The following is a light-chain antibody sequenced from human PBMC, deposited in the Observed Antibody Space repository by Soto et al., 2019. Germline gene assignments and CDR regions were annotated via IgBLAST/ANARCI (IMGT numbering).Light chain of an antibody. V-gene: IGKV2-28*01. J-gene: IGKJ1*01. Sequence: DIVMTQSPLSLPVTPGEPASISCRSSQSLLHSNGYNELEWYLQKPGQSPQLLIYLGSNRASGVPYRFSGSGSGTDFKLKISRVEAEDVGVYYCMQALQTPPWTFGQGTKVEIK. CDR3: MQALQTPPWT. CDR2: LGS. CDR1: QSLLHSNGYNE.